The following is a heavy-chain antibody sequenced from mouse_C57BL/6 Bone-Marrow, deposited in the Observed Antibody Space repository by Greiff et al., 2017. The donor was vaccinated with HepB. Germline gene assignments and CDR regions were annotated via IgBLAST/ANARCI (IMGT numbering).Heavy chain of an antibody. CDR2: IYPGDGDT. V-gene: IGHV1-82*01. Sequence: QVQLQQSGAELARPGASVKLSCKASGYTFTSYGISWVKQRPGKGLEWIGRIYPGDGDTNYNGKFKGKATLTADKSSSTAYMQLSSLTSEDSAVYFCAFITTVVAPDYWGQGTTLTVSS. J-gene: IGHJ2*01. CDR1: GYTFTSYG. CDR3: AFITTVVAPDY. D-gene: IGHD1-1*01.